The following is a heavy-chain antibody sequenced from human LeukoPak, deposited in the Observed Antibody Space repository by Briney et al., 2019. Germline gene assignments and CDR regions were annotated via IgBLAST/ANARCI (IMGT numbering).Heavy chain of an antibody. V-gene: IGHV3-23*01. J-gene: IGHJ4*02. D-gene: IGHD1-14*01. CDR1: GFTFSTYT. CDR2: IGGDGGGGT. CDR3: TSPSGIPDY. Sequence: GGSLRLSCAASGFTFSTYTMAWVRQAPGGGLEWVSGIGGDGGGGTYYADSVKGRFTISRDNSKNTLYLQMNSLRAEDTAVYYCTSPSGIPDYWGQGTLVTVSS.